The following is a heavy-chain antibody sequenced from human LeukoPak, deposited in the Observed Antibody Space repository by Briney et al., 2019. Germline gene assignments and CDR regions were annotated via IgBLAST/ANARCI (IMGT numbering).Heavy chain of an antibody. CDR3: ASTFFWSGYYTPRAEYFQH. D-gene: IGHD3-3*01. CDR1: GGSISSGSYY. V-gene: IGHV4-61*02. J-gene: IGHJ1*01. CDR2: IYTSGST. Sequence: PSQTLSLTCTVSGGSISSGSYYWSWIRQPAGKGLEWIGRIYTSGSTNYNPSLKSRVTISVDTSKNQFSLKLSSVTAADTAVYYCASTFFWSGYYTPRAEYFQHWGQGTLVTVSS.